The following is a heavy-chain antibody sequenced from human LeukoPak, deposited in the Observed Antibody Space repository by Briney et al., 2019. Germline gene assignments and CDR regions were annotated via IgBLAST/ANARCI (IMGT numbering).Heavy chain of an antibody. Sequence: SETLSLTCAVYGGSFSGYYWSWIRQPPGKGLEWIGEINHSGSTNYNPSLKSRVTISVDTSKNQFSLKLSSVTAADTAVYYCAREGQWLAPDNKYYYYYMDVWGKGTTVTVSS. J-gene: IGHJ6*03. CDR1: GGSFSGYY. CDR2: INHSGST. CDR3: AREGQWLAPDNKYYYYYMDV. V-gene: IGHV4-34*01. D-gene: IGHD6-19*01.